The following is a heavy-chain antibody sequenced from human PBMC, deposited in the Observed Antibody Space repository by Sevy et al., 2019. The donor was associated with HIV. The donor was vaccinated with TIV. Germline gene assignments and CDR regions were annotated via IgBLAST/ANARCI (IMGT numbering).Heavy chain of an antibody. CDR1: GGSISSGGYY. D-gene: IGHD3-22*01. V-gene: IGHV4-31*03. Sequence: SETLSLTCTVSGGSISSGGYYWSWIRQHPGKGLEGIGYIYYSGSTYYNPSLKSRVTISVDTSKNQFSLKLSSVTAADTAVYYWASREGDYYDSSGYYLNWGQGTLVTVSS. J-gene: IGHJ4*02. CDR3: ASREGDYYDSSGYYLN. CDR2: IYYSGST.